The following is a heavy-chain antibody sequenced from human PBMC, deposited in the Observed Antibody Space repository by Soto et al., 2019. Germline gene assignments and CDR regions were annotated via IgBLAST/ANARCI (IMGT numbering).Heavy chain of an antibody. J-gene: IGHJ4*02. CDR1: GFTFSNYW. D-gene: IGHD5-12*01. CDR3: ARQRWLQLRYFDY. CDR2: IKQDGTEK. Sequence: EVQLVESGGGLVQPGGSLRLSCAASGFTFSNYWMSWVRQAPGKGLEWVANIKQDGTEKNYVDSVKGRFTISRDKATNSLYLQRKSRRAEDTAVYYCARQRWLQLRYFDYWGQGTLVTVSS. V-gene: IGHV3-7*03.